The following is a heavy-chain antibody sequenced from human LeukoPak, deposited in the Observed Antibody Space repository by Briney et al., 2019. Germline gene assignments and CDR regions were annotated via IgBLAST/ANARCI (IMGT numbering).Heavy chain of an antibody. D-gene: IGHD3-10*01. CDR3: ATVTMVRGVPYFAY. J-gene: IGHJ4*02. V-gene: IGHV4-59*01. CDR2: IYYSGST. Sequence: SETLSLTCTVSGGSISSYYWSWIRQPPGKGLEWIGYIYYSGSTNYNPSLKSRVTISVDTSKSQFSLKLSSVTAADTAVYYCATVTMVRGVPYFAYWGQGTLVTVSS. CDR1: GGSISSYY.